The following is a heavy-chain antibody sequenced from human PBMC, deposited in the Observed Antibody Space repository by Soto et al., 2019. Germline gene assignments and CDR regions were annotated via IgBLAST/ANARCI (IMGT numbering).Heavy chain of an antibody. CDR3: AKSSVEYCYDSSAFPYYFDY. J-gene: IGHJ4*02. V-gene: IGHV3-23*01. Sequence: GGSLRLSCAASGFTFSSYAMSWVRQAPGKGLEWVSAISGSGGSTYYADSVKGRFTISRDNSKNTLYLQMNSLRAEDTAVYYCAKSSVEYCYDSSAFPYYFDYWGQGTLVTVSS. D-gene: IGHD3-22*01. CDR1: GFTFSSYA. CDR2: ISGSGGST.